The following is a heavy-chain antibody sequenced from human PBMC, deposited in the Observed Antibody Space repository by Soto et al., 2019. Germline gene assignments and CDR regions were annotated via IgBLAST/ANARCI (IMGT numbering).Heavy chain of an antibody. Sequence: GGSLRLSCAASGFTFSSYGMHWVRQAPGKGLEWVAVISYDGSNKYYADSVKGRFTISRDNSKNTLYLQMNSLRAEDTAVYYCAKGRPLYSSSSGVDYWGQGTLVTVSS. CDR3: AKGRPLYSSSSGVDY. D-gene: IGHD6-6*01. J-gene: IGHJ4*02. CDR1: GFTFSSYG. CDR2: ISYDGSNK. V-gene: IGHV3-30*18.